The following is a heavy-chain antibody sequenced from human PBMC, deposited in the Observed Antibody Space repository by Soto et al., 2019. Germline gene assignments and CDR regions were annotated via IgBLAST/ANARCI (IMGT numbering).Heavy chain of an antibody. D-gene: IGHD2-21*01. CDR3: AGRWGGTFDY. CDR1: GGSISGYY. Sequence: QVQLQESGPGLVKPSETLSLTCTVTGGSISGYYWSWIRQPPGKGLEWIGSIYYSGSTNYNPSLTSRGTISVDTSQNQFSPKLSSVTAADTTVYYCAGRWGGTFDYRGQRTLVTVSS. CDR2: IYYSGST. J-gene: IGHJ4*02. V-gene: IGHV4-59*01.